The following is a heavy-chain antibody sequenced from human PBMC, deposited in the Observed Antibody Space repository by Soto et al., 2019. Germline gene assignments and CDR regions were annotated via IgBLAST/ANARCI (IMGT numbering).Heavy chain of an antibody. J-gene: IGHJ6*02. CDR2: ISGSGVST. CDR3: AKRGTMVRGNDYYYGMDV. Sequence: GGSLRLSCAASGFTFSSYAMSWVRQAPGKGLGWVSAISGSGVSTYYADSVKGRFTISRDHYKNTLYLQMNSLRAEDTAVYYCAKRGTMVRGNDYYYGMDVWGQGTTVTVSS. CDR1: GFTFSSYA. D-gene: IGHD3-10*01. V-gene: IGHV3-23*01.